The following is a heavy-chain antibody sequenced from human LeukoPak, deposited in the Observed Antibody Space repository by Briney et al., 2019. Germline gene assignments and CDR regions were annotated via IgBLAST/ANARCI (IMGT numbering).Heavy chain of an antibody. D-gene: IGHD1-1*01. J-gene: IGHJ4*02. CDR3: AKGYNWNDLGFDY. CDR1: GFTFATYT. CDR2: IRYDGSNK. Sequence: GGSLRLACTGAGFTFATYTFNWVRQAPGKGLEWVAFIRYDGSNKYYADSVKGRFTISRDNSKNTLYLQMNSLRAEDTAVYYCAKGYNWNDLGFDYWGQGTLVTVSS. V-gene: IGHV3-30*02.